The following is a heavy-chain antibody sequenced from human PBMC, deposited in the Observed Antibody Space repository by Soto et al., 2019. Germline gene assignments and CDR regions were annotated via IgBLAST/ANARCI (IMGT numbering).Heavy chain of an antibody. CDR3: AKDLTGTYYDFDY. V-gene: IGHV3-23*01. CDR1: GFTFSSYA. D-gene: IGHD1-26*01. J-gene: IGHJ4*02. Sequence: EVQLLESGGGLVQPGGSLRLSCAASGFTFSSYAMSWDRQAPGKGLEWVSVISGSGGSTYYADSVKGRFTISRDNSKNTLYLQMKSLRAEDTALYYCAKDLTGTYYDFDYWGQGTLVTVSS. CDR2: ISGSGGST.